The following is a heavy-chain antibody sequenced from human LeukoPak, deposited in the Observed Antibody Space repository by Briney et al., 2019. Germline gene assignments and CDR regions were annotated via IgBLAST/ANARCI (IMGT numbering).Heavy chain of an antibody. CDR1: GFTFSSYA. D-gene: IGHD2-8*01. V-gene: IGHV3-30-3*01. Sequence: GGSLRLSCAASGFTFSSYAMHWVRQAPGKGLEWLAVISYDGSNKYYADSVKGRFTISRDNSKTTLYLQMNSLRAEDTAVYYCARQPLIVLIVYAPFDYWGEGTLGTVSS. CDR3: ARQPLIVLIVYAPFDY. CDR2: ISYDGSNK. J-gene: IGHJ4*02.